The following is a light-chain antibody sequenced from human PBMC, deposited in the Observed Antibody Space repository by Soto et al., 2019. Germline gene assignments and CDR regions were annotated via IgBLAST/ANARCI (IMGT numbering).Light chain of an antibody. CDR1: SSDVGGYNY. V-gene: IGLV2-8*01. Sequence: QSALTQPPSASGSPGQSVTISCTGTSSDVGGYNYVSWYQQHPGKAPKLMIYEVSKRPPGVPDRFSGSKSGNTASLTVSGLQAEDEADYYCNSYAGSNNGVFGGGTKLTVL. CDR3: NSYAGSNNGV. J-gene: IGLJ3*02. CDR2: EVS.